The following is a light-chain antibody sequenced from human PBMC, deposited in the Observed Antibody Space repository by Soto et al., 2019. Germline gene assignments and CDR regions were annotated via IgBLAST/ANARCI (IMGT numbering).Light chain of an antibody. Sequence: QSVLTQPPSASGTPGQRVTISCSGSYSTIGSNTVHWYQQLPGMAPKLLIYSNNQRPSGVPDRFSGSKSGASASLAISGLQSEDEADYYCAAWDGSLIGYVFGTGTKLTVL. CDR1: YSTIGSNT. J-gene: IGLJ1*01. CDR2: SNN. V-gene: IGLV1-44*01. CDR3: AAWDGSLIGYV.